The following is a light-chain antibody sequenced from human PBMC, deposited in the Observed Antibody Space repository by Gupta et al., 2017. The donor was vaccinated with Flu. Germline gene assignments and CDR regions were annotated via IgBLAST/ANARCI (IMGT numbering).Light chain of an antibody. CDR3: DTWDSSMSAGV. J-gene: IGLJ3*02. Sequence: QSVLTQPPSVSAAPGEKVTISCSGSSSNIGNNYVPWYQQLPGAAPKLLIYEGNKRPSGIPDRFSGSKSGTSATLDITGLQTGDEADYYCDTWDSSMSAGVFGGGTKLTVL. CDR2: EGN. V-gene: IGLV1-51*02. CDR1: SSNIGNNY.